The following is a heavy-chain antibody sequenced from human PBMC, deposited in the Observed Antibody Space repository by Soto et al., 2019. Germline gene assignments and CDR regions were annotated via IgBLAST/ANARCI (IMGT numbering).Heavy chain of an antibody. CDR3: AAVHQVVVAAPFGY. CDR2: IYYSGST. Sequence: SETLSLTCTVSGGSISSGGYYWSWIRQHPGKGLEWIGYIYYSGSTYYNPSLKSRVTISVDTSKNQFSLKLSSVTAADTAVYYCAAVHQVVVAAPFGYWGQGTLVTVSS. CDR1: GGSISSGGYY. V-gene: IGHV4-31*03. D-gene: IGHD2-15*01. J-gene: IGHJ4*02.